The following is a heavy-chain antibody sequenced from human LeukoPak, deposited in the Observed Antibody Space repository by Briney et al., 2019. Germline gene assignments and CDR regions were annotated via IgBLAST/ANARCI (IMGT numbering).Heavy chain of an antibody. V-gene: IGHV2-5*01. CDR1: GFSLSTPGAG. Sequence: SGPTLVNSTATLTLTCTFSGFSLSTPGAGVAWIRQPPGKALEWLTLIFSNDDKRYSPSLKNRLTITKDTSKNQVVLKMTNMDPVDTATYYCARTANSGWYEFDYWGQGTLVTVSS. D-gene: IGHD6-19*01. CDR2: IFSNDDK. CDR3: ARTANSGWYEFDY. J-gene: IGHJ4*02.